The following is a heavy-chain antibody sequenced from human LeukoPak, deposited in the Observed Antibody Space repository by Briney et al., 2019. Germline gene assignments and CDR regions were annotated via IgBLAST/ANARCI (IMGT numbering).Heavy chain of an antibody. Sequence: GGSLRLSCAASGFTFSSYSMNWVRQAPGKGLEWVSSISSSSSYIYYADSVKGRFTISRDNSKNTLYLQMNSLRAEDTAVYYCARDLSGSYSYGNYWGQGTLVTVSS. J-gene: IGHJ4*02. CDR1: GFTFSSYS. D-gene: IGHD1-26*01. CDR3: ARDLSGSYSYGNY. V-gene: IGHV3-21*01. CDR2: ISSSSSYI.